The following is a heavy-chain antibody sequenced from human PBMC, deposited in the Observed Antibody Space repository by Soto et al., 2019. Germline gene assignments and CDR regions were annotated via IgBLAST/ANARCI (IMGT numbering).Heavy chain of an antibody. Sequence: SETLSLTCAFYGGSFSGYYWIWIRQPPGKGLEWIGEINHSGSTNYNPSLKSRVTISVDTSKNQFSLKLSSVTAADTAVYYCARTRYGDYRIDYWGQGTLVTVSS. J-gene: IGHJ4*02. CDR2: INHSGST. CDR3: ARTRYGDYRIDY. D-gene: IGHD4-17*01. V-gene: IGHV4-34*01. CDR1: GGSFSGYY.